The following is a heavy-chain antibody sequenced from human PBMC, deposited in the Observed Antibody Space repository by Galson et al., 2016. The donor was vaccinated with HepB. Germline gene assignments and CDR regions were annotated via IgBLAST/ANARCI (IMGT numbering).Heavy chain of an antibody. CDR3: ARPRRQWLVHFDGDALQF. D-gene: IGHD6-19*01. J-gene: IGHJ3*01. CDR2: INAGNGDT. CDR1: GYSFSRYA. Sequence: SVKVSCKASGYSFSRYALHWLRQAPGQRPEWMGWINAGNGDTEYSRKFRGRLTFTSDTSATTVYMELSSLKSEDTALYYCARPRRQWLVHFDGDALQFWGQGTMVTVSS. V-gene: IGHV1-3*01.